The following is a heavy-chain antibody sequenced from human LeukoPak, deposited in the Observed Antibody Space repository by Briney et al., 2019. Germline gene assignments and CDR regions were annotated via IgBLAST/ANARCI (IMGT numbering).Heavy chain of an antibody. J-gene: IGHJ4*02. CDR1: GFIFNTYG. D-gene: IGHD1-1*01. CDR2: LSGNT. CDR3: AILNWSSGRV. Sequence: GGSLRLSCAASGFIFNTYGTSWVRQAPGKGLEWVSALSGNTYYADSVKGRFTISTDSSKNTLFLQMNSLRAEDTAVYYCAILNWSSGRVWGQGTLVTVSS. V-gene: IGHV3-23*01.